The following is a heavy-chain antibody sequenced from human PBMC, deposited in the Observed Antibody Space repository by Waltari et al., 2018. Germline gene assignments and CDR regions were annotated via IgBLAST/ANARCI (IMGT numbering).Heavy chain of an antibody. V-gene: IGHV3-33*01. J-gene: IGHJ6*02. D-gene: IGHD6-13*01. CDR1: GFTFSSYA. CDR2: LGYDGSNK. CDR3: ARDSEAAGYGMDV. Sequence: QVQLVESGGGVVQPGRSLRLSCAASGFTFSSYAMHWVRQAPGKGVEWVAVLGYDGSNKYYADSVKGRFTISRDNSKNTLYLQMNSLRAEDTAVYYCARDSEAAGYGMDVWGQGTTVTVSS.